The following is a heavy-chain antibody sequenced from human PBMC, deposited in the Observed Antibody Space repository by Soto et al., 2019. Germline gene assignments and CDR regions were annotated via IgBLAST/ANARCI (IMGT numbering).Heavy chain of an antibody. V-gene: IGHV3-23*01. Sequence: EVQLLESGGGLVQPGGSLRLSCAASGFTFRSYAMNWVRQAPGKGLEWVSATSASGGNTYYADSVKGRFTISRDNSKNTLYLQLNSLRAEDTAVYYCAKDKAIIGPYDYWGQGTLVTVSS. CDR3: AKDKAIIGPYDY. CDR1: GFTFRSYA. CDR2: TSASGGNT. J-gene: IGHJ4*02. D-gene: IGHD5-18*01.